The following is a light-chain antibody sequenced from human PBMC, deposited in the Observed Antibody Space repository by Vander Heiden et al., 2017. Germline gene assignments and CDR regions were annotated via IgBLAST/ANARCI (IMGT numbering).Light chain of an antibody. CDR1: SSNIGNNY. CDR2: DNN. CDR3: GTWDSSLSAGV. J-gene: IGLJ2*01. Sequence: QSVFTQPASVSAAPCQKVTSSCAGSSSNIGNNYVSWYQQLPGTAPKLLIYDNNKRPSGIPDRFSGSKSGTSATLGITGLQTGDEADYYCGTWDSSLSAGVFGGGTKLTVL. V-gene: IGLV1-51*01.